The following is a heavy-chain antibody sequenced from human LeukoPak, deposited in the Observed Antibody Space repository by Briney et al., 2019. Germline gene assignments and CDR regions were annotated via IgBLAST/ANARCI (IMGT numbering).Heavy chain of an antibody. CDR2: ISYDGSYK. Sequence: GRSLRLSCAASGFAFSNYGMHWVRQAPGKGLEWVTVISYDGSYKYYADSVKGRFTISRDNSKNTLYLQMNSLRAEDTAVYYCAKEKVVVVPAAILDYWGQGTLVTVSS. V-gene: IGHV3-30*18. CDR1: GFAFSNYG. J-gene: IGHJ4*02. D-gene: IGHD2-2*01. CDR3: AKEKVVVVPAAILDY.